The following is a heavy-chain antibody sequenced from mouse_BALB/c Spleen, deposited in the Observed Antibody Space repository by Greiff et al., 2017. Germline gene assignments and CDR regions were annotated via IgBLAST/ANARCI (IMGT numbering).Heavy chain of an antibody. Sequence: QVQLQQSGAELMKPGASVKISCKATGYTFSSYWIEWVKQRPGHGLEWIGEILPGSGSTNYNEKFKGKATFTADTSSNTAYMQLSSLTSEDSAVYYCARITTVPYWYFDVWGAGTTVTVSS. CDR3: ARITTVPYWYFDV. CDR2: ILPGSGST. CDR1: GYTFSSYW. V-gene: IGHV1-9*01. J-gene: IGHJ1*01. D-gene: IGHD1-1*01.